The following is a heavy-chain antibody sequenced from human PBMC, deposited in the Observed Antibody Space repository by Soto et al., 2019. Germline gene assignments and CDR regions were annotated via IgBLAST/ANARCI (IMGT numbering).Heavy chain of an antibody. Sequence: SETLSLTCTVSGGSISSSGFSRGWVRQPPGKGLEWIGCAYYSGNTYYNPSLKSRVTISVDTSGNQFSLRLNSVTSADTAVYYCTKVSSGWFDPWGQGTLVTVSS. CDR2: AYYSGNT. J-gene: IGHJ5*02. V-gene: IGHV4-39*01. CDR3: TKVSSGWFDP. CDR1: GGSISSSGFS. D-gene: IGHD2-8*01.